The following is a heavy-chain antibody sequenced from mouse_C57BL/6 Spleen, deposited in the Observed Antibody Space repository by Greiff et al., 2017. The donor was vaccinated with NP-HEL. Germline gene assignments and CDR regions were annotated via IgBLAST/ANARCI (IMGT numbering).Heavy chain of an antibody. V-gene: IGHV5-6*01. J-gene: IGHJ2*01. Sequence: EVQGVESGGDLVKPGGSLKLSCAASGFTFSSYGMSWVRQTPDKRLEWVATISSGGSYTYYPDSVKGRFTISRDNAKNTLYLQMSSLKSEDTAMYYCASRSSCNYFDYWGQGTTLTVSS. CDR2: ISSGGSYT. D-gene: IGHD1-1*01. CDR1: GFTFSSYG. CDR3: ASRSSCNYFDY.